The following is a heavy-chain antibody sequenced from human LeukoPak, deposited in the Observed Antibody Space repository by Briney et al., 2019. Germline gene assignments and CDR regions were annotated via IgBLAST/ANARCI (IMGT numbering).Heavy chain of an antibody. Sequence: GGSLRLSCAASGFTFSSYAMHWVRQAPGKGLEWVAVISYDGSNKYYADSVKGRFTISRDNSKNTLYLQMNSLKSEDTAVYCCARDFGIQLWLAFDYWGQGTLVTVSS. CDR1: GFTFSSYA. CDR2: ISYDGSNK. V-gene: IGHV3-30*04. J-gene: IGHJ4*02. CDR3: ARDFGIQLWLAFDY. D-gene: IGHD5-18*01.